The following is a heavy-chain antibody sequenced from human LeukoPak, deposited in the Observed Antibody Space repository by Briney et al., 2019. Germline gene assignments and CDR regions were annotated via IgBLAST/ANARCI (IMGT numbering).Heavy chain of an antibody. CDR2: IYSAGST. J-gene: IGHJ4*02. V-gene: IGHV3-66*02. CDR3: ARNGGYCEYVIG. Sequence: VGSLRLSCAASGFTVSSNYMSWVRQAPGKGLEWVSIIYSAGSTYYADSVKGRFTISRDNSKNTVYLQMKSLRAEDTAVYYCARNGGYCEYVIGWGQGTLVTVSS. CDR1: GFTVSSNY. D-gene: IGHD4-23*01.